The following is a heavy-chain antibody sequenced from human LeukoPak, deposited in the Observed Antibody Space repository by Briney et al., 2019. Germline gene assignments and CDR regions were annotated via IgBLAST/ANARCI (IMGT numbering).Heavy chain of an antibody. CDR3: AKGSIAAAGQFDY. CDR1: GFTFRTYT. D-gene: IGHD6-13*01. V-gene: IGHV3-30*02. Sequence: GGSLRLSCRASGFTFRTYTIHWVRQAPGKGLEWVAFIRYDGSNKYYADSVKGRFTISRDNSKNTLYLQINSLRAEDTAVYYCAKGSIAAAGQFDYWGRGTLVTVSS. J-gene: IGHJ4*02. CDR2: IRYDGSNK.